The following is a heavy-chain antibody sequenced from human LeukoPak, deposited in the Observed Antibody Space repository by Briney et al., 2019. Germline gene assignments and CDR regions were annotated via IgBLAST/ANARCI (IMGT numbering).Heavy chain of an antibody. D-gene: IGHD1-1*01. CDR3: ADNLSR. Sequence: GGSLRLSCAASGFTLSASSMNWVRQAPGKGLEWISYIHKSGNPIYYADSVKGRFTISRDSAKNSLYLQMNSLRAEDTAVYYCADNLSRWGQGTLVTVSS. CDR1: GFTLSASS. V-gene: IGHV3-48*04. CDR2: IHKSGNPI. J-gene: IGHJ4*02.